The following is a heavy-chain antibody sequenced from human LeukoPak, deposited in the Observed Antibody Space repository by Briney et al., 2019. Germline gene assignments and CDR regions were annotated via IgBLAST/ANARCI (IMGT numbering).Heavy chain of an antibody. CDR1: GYTFSGYY. CDR2: INPNTGGT. J-gene: IGHJ4*02. CDR3: ARHGQGYCTSSSCRGSDY. D-gene: IGHD2-2*01. Sequence: RASVKVSCKASGYTFSGYYMHWVRQAPGQGLEWMGRINPNTGGTNYAQKFQGRVTLTRDTCISTAYMELSGLRSDDTAVYYCARHGQGYCTSSSCRGSDYWGQGTLVTVSS. V-gene: IGHV1-2*06.